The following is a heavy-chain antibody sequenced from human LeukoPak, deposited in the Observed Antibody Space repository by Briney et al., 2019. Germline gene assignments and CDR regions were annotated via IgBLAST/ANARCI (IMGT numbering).Heavy chain of an antibody. D-gene: IGHD2-15*01. CDR1: GFTFSSYA. CDR2: ISGSGGST. J-gene: IGHJ5*02. CDR3: AKEYCSGGSCYSLYTMGLDP. Sequence: PGGSLSLSCAASGFTFSSYAMSWVRQAPGKGLEWVSAISGSGGSTYYADSVKGRFTISRDNSKNTLYLQMNSLRAEDTAVYYCAKEYCSGGSCYSLYTMGLDPWGQGTLVTVSS. V-gene: IGHV3-23*01.